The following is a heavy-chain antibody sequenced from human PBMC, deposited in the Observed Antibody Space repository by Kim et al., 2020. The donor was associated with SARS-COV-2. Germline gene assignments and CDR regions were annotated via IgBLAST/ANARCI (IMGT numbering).Heavy chain of an antibody. CDR1: GFTFSSYA. CDR2: MSGSGGST. D-gene: IGHD3-3*01. CDR3: AKAYHRLNTIFGVVIRGGDYYYGMDA. V-gene: IGHV3-23*01. J-gene: IGHJ6*02. Sequence: GGSLRLSCAASGFTFSSYAMSWVRQAPGKGLEWVSAMSGSGGSTYYADSVKGRFTISRDNSKNTLYLQMNSLIAEDTAVYYCAKAYHRLNTIFGVVIRGGDYYYGMDAWGQGTTVTVSS.